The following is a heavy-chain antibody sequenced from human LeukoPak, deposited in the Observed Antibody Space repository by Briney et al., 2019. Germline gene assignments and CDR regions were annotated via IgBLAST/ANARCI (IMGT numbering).Heavy chain of an antibody. CDR3: ARYGDYVSGEVDY. D-gene: IGHD4-17*01. Sequence: GGSLRLSCAASGFTFSSYSMSWVRQAPGKGLEWVSAISGSGGSTYNADSVKGRFTITRENSKNTLYLQMNSLRAEDTAVYYCARYGDYVSGEVDYWGQGTLVTVSS. J-gene: IGHJ4*02. V-gene: IGHV3-23*01. CDR2: ISGSGGST. CDR1: GFTFSSYS.